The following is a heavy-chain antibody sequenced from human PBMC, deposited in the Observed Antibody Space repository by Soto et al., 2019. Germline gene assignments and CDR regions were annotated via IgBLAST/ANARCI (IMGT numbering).Heavy chain of an antibody. Sequence: GGSLRLSCAASGFTFRSYWMHWVRQAPGKGLVWVSSINSDGSSTSYADSVKGRFTISRDNAKNTQYLQMSSLRAEDTAVYYCARASFGDNEDFWGQGTLVTVSS. J-gene: IGHJ4*02. CDR2: INSDGSST. V-gene: IGHV3-74*01. CDR3: ARASFGDNEDF. CDR1: GFTFRSYW. D-gene: IGHD4-17*01.